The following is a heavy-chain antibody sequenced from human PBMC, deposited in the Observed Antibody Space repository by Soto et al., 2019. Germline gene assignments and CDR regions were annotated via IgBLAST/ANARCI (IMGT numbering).Heavy chain of an antibody. Sequence: QVQLQQSGPGLVKPSQTLSVTCGISGDSVSSNSAAWNWLRQSPSRGLEWLGRTYYRSKWYNDYAVSVESRITINPDTSKNHFSLQLNFVTPEDTAVYFCARGEQYSGMIFDYWGQGTLVTVSS. CDR3: ARGEQYSGMIFDY. CDR2: TYYRSKWYN. D-gene: IGHD1-26*01. CDR1: GDSVSSNSAA. J-gene: IGHJ4*02. V-gene: IGHV6-1*01.